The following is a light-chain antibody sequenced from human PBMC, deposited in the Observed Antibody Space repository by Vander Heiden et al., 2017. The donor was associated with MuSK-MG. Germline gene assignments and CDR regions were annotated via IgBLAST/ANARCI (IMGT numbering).Light chain of an antibody. Sequence: PASLSASVGERVTITCRASQSISSSQNGCSQRKLGGPPRLLTYASSMRATVFPDRFSGSWDRTFFTLTISRLEPEDAAVYYCQQYGSSHSFGGGTKVEIK. V-gene: IGKV3-20*01. CDR2: ASS. CDR3: QQYGSSHS. CDR1: QSISSSQ. J-gene: IGKJ4*01.